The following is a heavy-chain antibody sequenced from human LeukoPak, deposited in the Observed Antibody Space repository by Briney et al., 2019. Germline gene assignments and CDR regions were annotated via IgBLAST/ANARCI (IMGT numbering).Heavy chain of an antibody. V-gene: IGHV3-74*01. CDR2: SKNDGKST. D-gene: IGHD6-19*01. CDR3: ARAGYSSGWYYFDY. Sequence: GGSLRLSCAASGFIFSTYGMHWVRQAPGKGLVWVSRSKNDGKSTSYADSVKGRFTISRDSAKNTLFLQMDSLRAEDTAVYYCARAGYSSGWYYFDYWGQGTLVTVSS. CDR1: GFIFSTYG. J-gene: IGHJ4*02.